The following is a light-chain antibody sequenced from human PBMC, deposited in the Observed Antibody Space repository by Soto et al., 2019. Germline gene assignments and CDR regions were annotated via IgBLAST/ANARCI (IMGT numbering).Light chain of an antibody. Sequence: QSVLTQPPSVSGAPGQRVTISCTGSSSNIGAGYDVHWYQQRPGTAPKLLIFGNINRPSGVPDRFSGSKSGTSASLAITGLQAEDEGDYSCSSYAGSNNFGVFGTGPKVPVL. V-gene: IGLV1-40*01. J-gene: IGLJ1*01. CDR3: SSYAGSNNFGV. CDR1: SSNIGAGYD. CDR2: GNI.